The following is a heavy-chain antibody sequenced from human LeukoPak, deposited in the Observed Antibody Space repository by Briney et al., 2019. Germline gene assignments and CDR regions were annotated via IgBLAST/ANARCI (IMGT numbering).Heavy chain of an antibody. D-gene: IGHD2-2*01. V-gene: IGHV4-34*01. Sequence: PSETLSPTCAVYGGSFSGYYWSWIRQPPGKGLEWIGEINHSGSTNYNPSLKSRVTISVDTSKNQFSLKLSSVTAADTAVYYCARGRGSTSCHFDYWGQGTLVTVSS. CDR1: GGSFSGYY. CDR2: INHSGST. CDR3: ARGRGSTSCHFDY. J-gene: IGHJ4*02.